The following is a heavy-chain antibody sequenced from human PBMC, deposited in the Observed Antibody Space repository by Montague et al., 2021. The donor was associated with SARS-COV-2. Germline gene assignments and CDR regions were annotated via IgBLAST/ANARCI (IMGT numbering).Heavy chain of an antibody. Sequence: SETLSLTCSRSVSWNSGDDWKWIRLSPSNTRKWYAYFYYNEDTKYNPSLQSRVTISIDTSENQFSLRLNSVTAADTAVYFCARGWAFDAWGQGRLITVSS. V-gene: IGHV4-59*08. D-gene: IGHD6-19*01. CDR1: VSWNSGDD. CDR3: ARGWAFDA. J-gene: IGHJ3*01. CDR2: FYYNEDT.